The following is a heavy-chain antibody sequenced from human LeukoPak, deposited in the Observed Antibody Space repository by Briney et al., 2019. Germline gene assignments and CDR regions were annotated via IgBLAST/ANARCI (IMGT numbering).Heavy chain of an antibody. CDR3: ARGQRIVGATTDLDY. CDR2: INHSGST. CDR1: GGSFSGYY. V-gene: IGHV4-34*01. D-gene: IGHD1-26*01. Sequence: SETLSLTCAVYGGSFSGYYWSWIRQPPGKGLEWIGEINHSGSTNYNPSLKSRVTISVDTSKNQFSLKLSSVTAADTAVYYCARGQRIVGATTDLDYWGQGTLVTVSS. J-gene: IGHJ4*02.